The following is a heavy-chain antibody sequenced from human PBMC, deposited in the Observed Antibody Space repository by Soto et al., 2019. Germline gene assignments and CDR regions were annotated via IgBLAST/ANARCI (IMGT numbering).Heavy chain of an antibody. D-gene: IGHD2-2*01. V-gene: IGHV3-21*01. Sequence: EVQLVESGGGLVKPGGSLRLSCAASGFTFSSWSMNWVRQAPGKGLEWVSSISSSSYYIDYADSVKGRFTISRDNAKNSLYLQMNSLRAEDTAVYYCARDVYSSTSCYENWGQGTLVTVSS. CDR1: GFTFSSWS. CDR2: ISSSSYYI. CDR3: ARDVYSSTSCYEN. J-gene: IGHJ4*02.